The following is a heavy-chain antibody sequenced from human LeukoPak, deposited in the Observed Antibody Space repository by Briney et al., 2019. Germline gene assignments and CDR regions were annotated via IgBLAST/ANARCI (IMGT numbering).Heavy chain of an antibody. CDR3: ARDLYTDSSNF. CDR2: ISSSSSYI. D-gene: IGHD5-24*01. J-gene: IGHJ4*02. V-gene: IGHV3-21*01. CDR1: GFTFSSYS. Sequence: GGSLRLSCAASGFTFSSYSMNWVRQAPGKGLEWVSSISSSSSYIYYADSVKGRFTISRDISKNMVYLQMDSLKVEDTAVYFCARDLYTDSSNFWGQGTLVTVSS.